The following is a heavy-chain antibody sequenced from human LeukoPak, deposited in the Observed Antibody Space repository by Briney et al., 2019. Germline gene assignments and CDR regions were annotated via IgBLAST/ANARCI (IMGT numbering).Heavy chain of an antibody. CDR2: IYSGGST. D-gene: IGHD5-24*01. Sequence: PGGSPRLSCAASGFTLSSNYMSWVRQAPGKGVEWGADIYSGGSTYYADSVKGGFTISRDNSKNTLYLQMNSLRAEDTAVYYCARDWGDGYTSDAFDIWGQGTMVTVSS. V-gene: IGHV3-53*01. J-gene: IGHJ3*02. CDR1: GFTLSSNY. CDR3: ARDWGDGYTSDAFDI.